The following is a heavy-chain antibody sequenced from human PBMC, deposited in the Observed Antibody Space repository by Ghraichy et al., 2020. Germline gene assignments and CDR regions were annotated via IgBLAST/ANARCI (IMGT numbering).Heavy chain of an antibody. CDR3: ARARGFGSGSIDY. CDR2: TYYRSKWYN. D-gene: IGHD3-10*01. Sequence: SQTLSLTCAISGDSVSSNSVDWNWIRQSPSRGLEWLGRTYYRSKWYNDYAVSVKSRITINPDTSKNQFSLQLNSVTPEDTAVYYCARARGFGSGSIDYWGQGTLVTVSS. J-gene: IGHJ4*02. CDR1: GDSVSSNSVD. V-gene: IGHV6-1*01.